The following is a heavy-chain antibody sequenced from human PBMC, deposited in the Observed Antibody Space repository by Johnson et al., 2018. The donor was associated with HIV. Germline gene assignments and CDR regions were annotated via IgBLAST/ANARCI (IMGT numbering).Heavy chain of an antibody. CDR3: AREVHIVVVSSFRWAFDI. J-gene: IGHJ3*02. D-gene: IGHD2-21*01. CDR1: GFTFDDYG. V-gene: IGHV3-20*04. Sequence: MQLVESGGGVVRPGGSLRLPCAASGFTFDDYGMSWVRQAPGKGLAWVSGINWNGGDTYYPGSVKGRFTISRENAKNSLYLQMNSLRAEDTAVYYCAREVHIVVVSSFRWAFDIWGQGTLVTVSS. CDR2: INWNGGDT.